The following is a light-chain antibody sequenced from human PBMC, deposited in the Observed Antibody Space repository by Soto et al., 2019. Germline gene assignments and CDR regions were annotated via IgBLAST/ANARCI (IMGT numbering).Light chain of an antibody. CDR2: NDN. V-gene: IGLV1-44*01. J-gene: IGLJ2*01. CDR1: SSNIGSNT. Sequence: QSVLTQPPSASGTPGQRVTISCSGSSSNIGSNTVNWYQQITGTAPKLLIYNDNQRPSGVPDRFSGSKSGTSGSLAISGLQSEDEGDYYCAAWDDSLNGHLVFGGGTKLTVL. CDR3: AAWDDSLNGHLV.